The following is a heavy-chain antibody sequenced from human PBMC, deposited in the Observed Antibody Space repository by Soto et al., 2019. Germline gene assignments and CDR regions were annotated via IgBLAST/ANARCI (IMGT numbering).Heavy chain of an antibody. CDR2: MNTNTNTT. CDR3: AREVVETSSLWLDP. CDR1: GYSFTNND. V-gene: IGHV1-8*01. Sequence: ASVKVSCKASGYSFTNNDINWVRQATGQGLEWNGWMNTNTNTTASAEVFEVRVSLTWDPSNITANMQLNSLKIDDTAVYYCAREVVETSSLWLDPWGQGTLVTVSS. D-gene: IGHD6-6*01. J-gene: IGHJ5*02.